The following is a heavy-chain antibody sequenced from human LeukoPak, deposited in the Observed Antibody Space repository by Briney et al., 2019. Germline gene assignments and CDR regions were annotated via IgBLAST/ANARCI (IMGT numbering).Heavy chain of an antibody. CDR3: ASVPLSSSWYGPGDY. D-gene: IGHD6-13*01. J-gene: IGHJ4*02. CDR1: GFTFSSYG. CDR2: IWYDGSNK. V-gene: IGHV3-33*01. Sequence: GGSLRLSCAASGFTFSSYGMHWVRQAPGKGLEWVAVIWYDGSNKYYADSVKGRFTISRDNSKNTLYLQMNSLRAEDTAVYYCASVPLSSSWYGPGDYWGQGTLVTVSS.